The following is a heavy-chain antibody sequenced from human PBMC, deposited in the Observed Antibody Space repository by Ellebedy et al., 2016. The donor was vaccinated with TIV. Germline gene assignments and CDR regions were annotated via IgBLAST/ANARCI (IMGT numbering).Heavy chain of an antibody. Sequence: SVKVSXXASGGTFSSYAISWVRQAPGQGLEWMGGIIPIFGTANYAQKFQGRVTITADESTSTAYMELSSLRSEDTAVYYCARDLGGDFWSGFNPWGQGTLVTVSS. V-gene: IGHV1-69*13. CDR2: IIPIFGTA. CDR1: GGTFSSYA. J-gene: IGHJ5*02. D-gene: IGHD3-3*01. CDR3: ARDLGGDFWSGFNP.